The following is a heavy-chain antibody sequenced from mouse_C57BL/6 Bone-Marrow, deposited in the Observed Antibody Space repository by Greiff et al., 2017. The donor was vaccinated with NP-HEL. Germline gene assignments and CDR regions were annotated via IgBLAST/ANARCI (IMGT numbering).Heavy chain of an antibody. CDR3: ARGGSDWYFDV. Sequence: QVQLQQPVAELVKPGASVKLSCKASGYTFTSYWMHWVKQRPGQGLEWIGMFHPNSGSTTYTEKFKSKATLTVDKSSSTAYMQLSSLTSEDSAVYYCARGGSDWYFDVWGTGTTVTVSS. V-gene: IGHV1-64*01. CDR1: GYTFTSYW. CDR2: FHPNSGST. J-gene: IGHJ1*03.